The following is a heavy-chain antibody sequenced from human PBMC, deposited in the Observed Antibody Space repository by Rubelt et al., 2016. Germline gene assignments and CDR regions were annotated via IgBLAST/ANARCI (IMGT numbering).Heavy chain of an antibody. D-gene: IGHD6-13*01. V-gene: IGHV4-34*01. CDR2: SGST. J-gene: IGHJ6*02. CDR3: ARARGRGRSRGSSSPKSYGMDV. Sequence: SGSTNYNPSLKSRVTISVDTSKNQFSLKLSSVTAADTAVYYCARARGRGRSRGSSSPKSYGMDVWGQGTTVTVSS.